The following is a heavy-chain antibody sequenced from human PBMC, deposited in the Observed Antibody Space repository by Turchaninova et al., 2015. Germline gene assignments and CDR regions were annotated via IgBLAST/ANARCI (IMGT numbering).Heavy chain of an antibody. J-gene: IGHJ3*02. CDR2: THPGDSDT. CDR3: ARQKTDLIPDAFDI. CDR1: GYRFSSYW. D-gene: IGHD2-21*01. V-gene: IGHV5-51*01. Sequence: EVQLVQSGAEVKKTGESLKISCKGSGYRFSSYWIGWVRQIPGNGLEWVGLTHPGDSDTRYSPSFQGQVTISADKSISTAYLQWSSLKASDIAMYYCARQKTDLIPDAFDIWGQGTMVTVSS.